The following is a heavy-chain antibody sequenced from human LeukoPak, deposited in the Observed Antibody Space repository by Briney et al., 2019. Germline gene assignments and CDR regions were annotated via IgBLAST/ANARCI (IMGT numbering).Heavy chain of an antibody. CDR2: MYPGDSDT. D-gene: IGHD5-18*01. CDR3: VRSGDTAMVTIDY. V-gene: IGHV5-51*01. J-gene: IGHJ4*02. Sequence: GESLKISCKGSGYSFSSYWVGWVRQMPGKGLEWMGIMYPGDSDTTYSPSFQGQVTISADKSISTAYLQWSSLKASDTAMYYSVRSGDTAMVTIDYWGQGTLVTVSS. CDR1: GYSFSSYW.